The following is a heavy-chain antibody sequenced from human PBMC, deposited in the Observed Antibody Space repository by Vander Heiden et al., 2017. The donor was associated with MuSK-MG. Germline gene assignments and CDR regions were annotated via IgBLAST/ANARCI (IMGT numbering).Heavy chain of an antibody. Sequence: QVQLVQSGAEVKKPGSSVKVSCKASGGTFSSYAISWVRQAPGQGLEWMGGIIPIFGTANYAQKFQGRVTITADKSTSTAYMELSSLRSEDTAVYYCARDHKRRTELVRYGMDVWGQGTTVTVSS. J-gene: IGHJ6*02. D-gene: IGHD1-7*01. CDR1: GGTFSSYA. CDR3: ARDHKRRTELVRYGMDV. CDR2: IIPIFGTA. V-gene: IGHV1-69*06.